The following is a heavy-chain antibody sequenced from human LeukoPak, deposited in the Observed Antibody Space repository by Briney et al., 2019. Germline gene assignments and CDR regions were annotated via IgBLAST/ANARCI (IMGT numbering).Heavy chain of an antibody. D-gene: IGHD2-2*01. CDR3: AHGAMYQLDY. J-gene: IGHJ4*02. CDR2: IIGGGST. CDR1: GFTFSSHG. V-gene: IGHV3-23*01. Sequence: GSLRLSCAASGFTFSSHGMSWVRQAPGKGLEWVSGIIGGGSTYYADSVKGRFTISGDNSRNTLFLQMNSLRAEDTAVYYCAHGAMYQLDYWGQGTLVTVSS.